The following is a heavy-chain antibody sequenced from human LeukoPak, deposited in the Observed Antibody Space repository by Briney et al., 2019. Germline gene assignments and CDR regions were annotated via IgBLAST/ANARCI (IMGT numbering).Heavy chain of an antibody. CDR2: ISYDGSNK. CDR1: GFTFSNYA. J-gene: IGHJ4*02. Sequence: PGRSLRLSCAASGFTFSNYAMHWVRQAPGKGLEWVAVISYDGSNKYYADSVKGRFTISRDNSKNTLYLQMNSLRAEDTAVYYCARDQGWFDYWGQGTLVTVSS. CDR3: ARDQGWFDY. V-gene: IGHV3-30*04.